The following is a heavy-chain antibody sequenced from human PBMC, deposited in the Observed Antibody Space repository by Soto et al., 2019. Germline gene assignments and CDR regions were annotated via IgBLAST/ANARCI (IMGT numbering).Heavy chain of an antibody. CDR1: GYTFTSYG. J-gene: IGHJ4*02. CDR3: ARHLQYGRARRSGNNYDY. V-gene: IGHV1-18*04. CDR2: ISAYNGNT. D-gene: IGHD1-26*01. Sequence: QVQLVQSGAEVKKPGASVKVSCKASGYTFTSYGISWVRQAPGQGLEWMGWISAYNGNTNYAQKLQGRVTKTSDTSPSTAYMELRSLRSDDTSVYYWARHLQYGRARRSGNNYDYGGRGTQVSVSS.